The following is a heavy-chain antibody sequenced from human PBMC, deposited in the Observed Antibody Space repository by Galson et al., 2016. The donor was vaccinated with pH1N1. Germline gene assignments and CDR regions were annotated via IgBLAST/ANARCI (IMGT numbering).Heavy chain of an antibody. J-gene: IGHJ4*02. CDR3: ARGIGGTDYHYFDY. Sequence: LSLTCTVSGGSISSGRYYWSWIRQPAGKGLEWMGQFYTRGSTKNNPSLKSRVTISADTSRNQFSLRLSSVTAADTAVYFCARGIGGTDYHYFDYWGQGTMVTVSS. CDR2: FYTRGST. CDR1: GGSISSGRYY. V-gene: IGHV4-61*09. D-gene: IGHD1-26*01.